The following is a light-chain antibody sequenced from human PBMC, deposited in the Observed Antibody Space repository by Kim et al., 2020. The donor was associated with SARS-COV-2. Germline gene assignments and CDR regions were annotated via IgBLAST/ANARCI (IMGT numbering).Light chain of an antibody. V-gene: IGLV3-10*01. CDR3: YSTDSSGNHRV. CDR2: EDI. CDR1: ALPKKY. Sequence: SYELTQPRSVSVSPGQTARITCSGDALPKKYAYWYQQKSGPAPVLVIYEDIKRPSGIPERFSGSSSGTMATLTISGAHVEDEADYYCYSTDSSGNHRVFGGGTQLTVL. J-gene: IGLJ3*02.